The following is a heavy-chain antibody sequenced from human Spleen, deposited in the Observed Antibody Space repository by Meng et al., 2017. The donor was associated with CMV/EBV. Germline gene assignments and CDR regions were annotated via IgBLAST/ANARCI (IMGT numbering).Heavy chain of an antibody. V-gene: IGHV4-34*01. CDR3: AFYVWGSYRSAPFDY. CDR1: GGSFSGYY. J-gene: IGHJ4*02. D-gene: IGHD3-16*02. Sequence: QGQLQQWGAGLLKPSETRSPTCAVYGGSFSGYYWSWIRQPPGKGLEWIGEINHSGSTNYNPSLKSRVTISVDTSKNQFSLKLSSVTAADTAVYYCAFYVWGSYRSAPFDYWGQGTLVTVSS. CDR2: INHSGST.